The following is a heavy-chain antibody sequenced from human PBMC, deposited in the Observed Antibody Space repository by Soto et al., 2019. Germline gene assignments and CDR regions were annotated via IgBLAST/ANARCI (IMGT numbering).Heavy chain of an antibody. J-gene: IGHJ3*02. V-gene: IGHV4-59*08. CDR2: IYSSGST. CDR3: ARLVVRGIIFCGFDI. Sequence: QVQLQESGPGLVKPSETLSLTCTVSGGSISSYYWIWIRQPPGKGLEWIGYIYSSGSTNYNPSLKSRVTMSVDTSKNQFSLKLSSVTAADTAVYYCARLVVRGIIFCGFDIWGQGTMVTVSS. D-gene: IGHD3-10*01. CDR1: GGSISSYY.